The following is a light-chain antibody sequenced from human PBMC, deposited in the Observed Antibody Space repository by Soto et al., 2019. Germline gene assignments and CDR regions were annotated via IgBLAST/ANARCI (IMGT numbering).Light chain of an antibody. Sequence: QSVLTQSPSASASLGGSVKLTCTLSSGHSSYAIAWHQQEPEKGPRYLMKVNSDGRHTKGDGIPDRFSGSSSGAERYLTISSLQSEDEADYYCQTWGTGIQVFGGGTKVTVL. J-gene: IGLJ2*01. CDR1: SGHSSYA. CDR2: VNSDGRH. CDR3: QTWGTGIQV. V-gene: IGLV4-69*01.